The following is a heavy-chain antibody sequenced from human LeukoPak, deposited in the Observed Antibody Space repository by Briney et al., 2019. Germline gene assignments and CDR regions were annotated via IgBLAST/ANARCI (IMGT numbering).Heavy chain of an antibody. CDR3: ARDYGGNPFDY. V-gene: IGHV1-69*04. CDR1: GGTLSSYA. CDR2: IIPILGIA. J-gene: IGHJ4*02. D-gene: IGHD4-23*01. Sequence: SVKVSCKASGGTLSSYAISWVRQAPGQGLEWMGRIIPILGIANYAQKFQGRVTITADKSTSTAYMELSSLRSEDTAVYCCARDYGGNPFDYWGQGTLVTVSS.